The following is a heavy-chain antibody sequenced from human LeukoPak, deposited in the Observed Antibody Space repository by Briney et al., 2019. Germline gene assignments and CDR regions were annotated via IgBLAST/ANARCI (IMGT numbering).Heavy chain of an antibody. CDR3: TTIKRGNIFGYFDF. Sequence: SETLSLTCTVSGGSMTTHHWNWIRQTPGKGLEWIGYVFDSGRTKENPSLKSRVTLSADASKNQLTLRLSSVTAADTAVYYCTTIKRGNIFGYFDFWGQGILVTVSS. CDR1: GGSMTTHH. J-gene: IGHJ4*02. V-gene: IGHV4-59*11. D-gene: IGHD5-18*01. CDR2: VFDSGRT.